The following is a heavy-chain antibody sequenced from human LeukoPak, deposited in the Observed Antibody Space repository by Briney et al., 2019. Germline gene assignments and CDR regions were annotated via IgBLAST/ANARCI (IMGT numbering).Heavy chain of an antibody. CDR1: GLTFRNYW. Sequence: PGGSLRLSCAASGLTFRNYWMSWIRQAPGKGLEWAAHISEDGSNKYYVDSVKGRFTISRDNATNSLYLQMNSLRVEDTAVYYCVSWSGNYYEISEVPANSWGQGTLVTVSS. CDR3: VSWSGNYYEISEVPANS. CDR2: ISEDGSNK. J-gene: IGHJ4*02. D-gene: IGHD3-22*01. V-gene: IGHV3-7*01.